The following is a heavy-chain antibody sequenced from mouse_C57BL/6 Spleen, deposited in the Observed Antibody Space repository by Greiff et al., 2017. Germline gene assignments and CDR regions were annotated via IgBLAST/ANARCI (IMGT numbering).Heavy chain of an antibody. CDR2: ISSGGDYI. Sequence: EVKLVESGEGLVKPGGSLKLSCAASGFTFSSYAMSWVRQTPEKRLEWVAYISSGGDYIYYADTVKGRFTISRDNARNTLYLQMISLKSEDTAMYYCTRDDLYYGSSTYAMDYWGQGTSVTVSS. CDR1: GFTFSSYA. J-gene: IGHJ4*01. D-gene: IGHD1-1*01. V-gene: IGHV5-9-1*02. CDR3: TRDDLYYGSSTYAMDY.